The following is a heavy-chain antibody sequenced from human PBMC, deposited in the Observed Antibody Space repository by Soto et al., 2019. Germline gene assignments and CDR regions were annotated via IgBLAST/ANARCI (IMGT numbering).Heavy chain of an antibody. D-gene: IGHD6-6*01. CDR3: AKDRSESSS. CDR1: GFSFSTYG. J-gene: IGHJ4*02. Sequence: GGSLRLSCAASGFSFSTYGMSWVRQAPGKGLEWVSTISASCGSTYYADSVKGRFTISRDISQNTLYLQMNSLRAEDTALYYCAKDRSESSSWGQGTLVTVSS. CDR2: ISASCGST. V-gene: IGHV3-23*01.